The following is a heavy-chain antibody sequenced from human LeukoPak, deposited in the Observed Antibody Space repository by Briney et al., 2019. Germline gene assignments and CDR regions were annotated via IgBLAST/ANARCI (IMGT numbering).Heavy chain of an antibody. D-gene: IGHD6-19*01. CDR3: ARELLRGSGLDY. V-gene: IGHV3-48*04. CDR1: GFTFSSYS. J-gene: IGHJ4*02. CDR2: ISSSSTI. Sequence: TGGSLRLSCAASGFTFSSYSMNWVRQAPGKGLEWVSYISSSSTIYYADSVKGRFTISRDNAKNSLYLQMNSLRAEDTAVYYCARELLRGSGLDYWGQGTLVTVSS.